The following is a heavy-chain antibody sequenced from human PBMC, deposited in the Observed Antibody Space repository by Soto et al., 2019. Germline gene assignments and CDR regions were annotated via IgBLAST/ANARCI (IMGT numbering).Heavy chain of an antibody. D-gene: IGHD3-22*01. V-gene: IGHV4-30-2*06. CDR1: GDSISSGGYS. J-gene: IGHJ4*02. Sequence: QLQLQESGSGLVKPSQTLSLTCVVSGDSISSGGYSWNWIRQSPGKGLEWIGHTYHSGGTLYNPSLDSRVTISVDKSKNQFSLRLTSVTAADTAVYYCASDSLSGYYFDFWGQGTLVTVSS. CDR2: TYHSGGT. CDR3: ASDSLSGYYFDF.